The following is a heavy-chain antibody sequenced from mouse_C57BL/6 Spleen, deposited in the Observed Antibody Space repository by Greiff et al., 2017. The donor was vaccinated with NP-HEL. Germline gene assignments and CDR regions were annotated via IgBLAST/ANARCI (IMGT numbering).Heavy chain of an antibody. Sequence: VQLKQSGPVLVKPGASVKMSCKASGYTFTDYYMNWVKQSHGKSLEWIGVINPYNGGTSYNQKFKGKATLTVDKSSSTAYMELNSLTSEDSAVYYCARDMGYYYGSSYGFAYWGQGTLVTVSA. CDR2: INPYNGGT. J-gene: IGHJ3*01. CDR1: GYTFTDYY. V-gene: IGHV1-19*01. CDR3: ARDMGYYYGSSYGFAY. D-gene: IGHD1-1*01.